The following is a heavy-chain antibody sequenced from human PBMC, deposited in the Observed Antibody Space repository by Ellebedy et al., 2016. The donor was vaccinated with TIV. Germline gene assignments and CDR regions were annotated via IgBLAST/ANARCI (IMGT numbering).Heavy chain of an antibody. D-gene: IGHD4-23*01. V-gene: IGHV3-43D*03. J-gene: IGHJ6*03. CDR1: GFTFDDYA. CDR2: ISWDGGST. CDR3: ARDGGRVTPTLKVDYYYMDV. Sequence: GESLKISXAASGFTFDDYAMHWVRQAPGKGLEWVSLISWDGGSTYYADSVKGRFTISRDNAKNSLYLQMNSLRDEDTAVYYCARDGGRVTPTLKVDYYYMDVWGKGTTVTVSS.